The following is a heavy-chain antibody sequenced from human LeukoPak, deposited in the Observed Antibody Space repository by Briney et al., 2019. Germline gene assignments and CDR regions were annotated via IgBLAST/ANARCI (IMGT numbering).Heavy chain of an antibody. J-gene: IGHJ6*02. Sequence: PGGSLRLSCAASGFTVSSNYMSWVRQAPGKGLEWVSVIYSGGSRYYADSVKGRFTISRDESKNTLYLQMNGLRAEDTAVYYCARDLVSYYGMDVWGQGTTVTVSS. V-gene: IGHV3-66*01. CDR2: IYSGGSR. CDR3: ARDLVSYYGMDV. D-gene: IGHD6-6*01. CDR1: GFTVSSNY.